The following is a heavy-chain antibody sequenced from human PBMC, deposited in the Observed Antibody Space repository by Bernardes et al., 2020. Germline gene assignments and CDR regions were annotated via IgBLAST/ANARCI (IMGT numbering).Heavy chain of an antibody. V-gene: IGHV3-23*01. J-gene: IGHJ3*02. CDR1: GFTFSSYA. CDR3: AKELLERTIAAAGTWADALDI. Sequence: GGSLRLSCAASGFTFSSYAMSWVRQAPGKGLEWVSAISGSGGSTYYADSVKGRFTISRDNSKNTLYLQMNSLRAEDTAVYYCAKELLERTIAAAGTWADALDIWGQGTMVTVSS. CDR2: ISGSGGST. D-gene: IGHD6-13*01.